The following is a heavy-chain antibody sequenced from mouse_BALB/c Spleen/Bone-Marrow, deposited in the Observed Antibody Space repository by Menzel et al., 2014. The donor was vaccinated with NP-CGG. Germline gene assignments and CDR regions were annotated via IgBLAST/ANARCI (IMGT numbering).Heavy chain of an antibody. D-gene: IGHD2-1*01. V-gene: IGHV1-69*02. CDR2: IDPSDSET. J-gene: IGHJ3*01. CDR1: GYTFTRYW. Sequence: QVQLQQSGAEVVKPGAPVKLSCKASGYTFTRYWMHWVRQRPGRGLEWIGKIDPSDSETHYNHEFKDKATLTVDKSSSTAYIQLSSLTSEDSAVYYCARFGNYEGFAYWGQGTLVTVSA. CDR3: ARFGNYEGFAY.